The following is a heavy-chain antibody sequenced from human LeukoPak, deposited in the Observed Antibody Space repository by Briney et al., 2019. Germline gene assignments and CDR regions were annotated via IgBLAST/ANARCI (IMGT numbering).Heavy chain of an antibody. CDR1: GFTFSSYA. Sequence: GGSLRLSCAASGFTFSSYAMHWVRQAPGKGLEYVSAISSNGGSTYYANSVKGRFTISRDNSKNTLYLQMGSLRAEDMAVYYCARDSRRGPGIATSNWFDPWGQGTLVTVSS. J-gene: IGHJ5*02. V-gene: IGHV3-64*01. D-gene: IGHD6-13*01. CDR2: ISSNGGST. CDR3: ARDSRRGPGIATSNWFDP.